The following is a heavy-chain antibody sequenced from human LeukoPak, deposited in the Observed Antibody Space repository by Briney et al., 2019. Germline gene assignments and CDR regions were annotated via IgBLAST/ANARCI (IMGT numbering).Heavy chain of an antibody. Sequence: GGSLRLSCAASGFTFSSYSMNWVRQAPGKGLEWVSSISSSSSYIYYADSVKGRFTISRDNSKNTLYLQMNSLRAEDTAVYYCAKGKTPFSMYFQHWGQGTLVTVSS. V-gene: IGHV3-21*04. CDR3: AKGKTPFSMYFQH. CDR2: ISSSSSYI. CDR1: GFTFSSYS. J-gene: IGHJ1*01. D-gene: IGHD2-21*01.